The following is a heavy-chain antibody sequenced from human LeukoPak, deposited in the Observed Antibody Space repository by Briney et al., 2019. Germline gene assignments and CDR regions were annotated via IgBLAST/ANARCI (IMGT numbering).Heavy chain of an antibody. CDR3: ATVGYSSSWYHFDY. V-gene: IGHV3-21*01. CDR1: GFTFSSYA. CDR2: ISSSSIYI. D-gene: IGHD6-13*01. J-gene: IGHJ4*02. Sequence: PGGSLRLSCAASGFTFSSYAMHWVRQAPGKGLEWVSSISSSSIYIYYADSLKGRFTISRDNAKNSLYLQMNSLRAEDTAVYYCATVGYSSSWYHFDYWGQGTLVTVSS.